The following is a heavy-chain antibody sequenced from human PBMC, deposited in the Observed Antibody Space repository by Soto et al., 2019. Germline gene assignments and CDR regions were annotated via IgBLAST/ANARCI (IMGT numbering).Heavy chain of an antibody. CDR3: APLTTRPSRGWFDP. V-gene: IGHV3-23*01. D-gene: IGHD4-17*01. CDR2: ISGSGGST. CDR1: GFTFRSYA. J-gene: IGHJ5*02. Sequence: EVQLLESGGGLVQPGGSLRLSCAASGFTFRSYAMSWVRQAPGKGLEWVSAISGSGGSTYYADYVKGRFTISRDNSKNTLYLQMNSLRAEDTAVYYCAPLTTRPSRGWFDPWGQGTLVTVSA.